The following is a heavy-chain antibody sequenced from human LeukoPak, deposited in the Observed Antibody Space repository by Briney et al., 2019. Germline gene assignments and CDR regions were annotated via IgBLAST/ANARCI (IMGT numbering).Heavy chain of an antibody. CDR2: INHSGST. CDR3: ARRIRGNRRDCSSTSCSPYYYYYYMDV. Sequence: KASETLSLTCAVYGGSFSGYYWSWIRQPPGKGLEWIGEINHSGSTNYNPSLKSRVTISVDTSKNQFSLKLSSVTAADTAVYYCARRIRGNRRDCSSTSCSPYYYYYYMDVWGKGTTVTISS. V-gene: IGHV4-34*01. D-gene: IGHD2-2*01. CDR1: GGSFSGYY. J-gene: IGHJ6*03.